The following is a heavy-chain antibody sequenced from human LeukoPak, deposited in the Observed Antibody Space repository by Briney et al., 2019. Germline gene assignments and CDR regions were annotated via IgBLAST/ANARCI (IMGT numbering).Heavy chain of an antibody. D-gene: IGHD4-17*01. CDR2: ISGSGGST. Sequence: GGSLRLSCAASGFTFSSYAMSWVRQAPGKGLEWVSTISGSGGSTYYADSVKGRFIISRDNSKNTLYLQMNSLRAEDTAVYYCAKAASKRTDYGDYAFYYYMDVWGKGTTVTISS. CDR1: GFTFSSYA. CDR3: AKAASKRTDYGDYAFYYYMDV. J-gene: IGHJ6*03. V-gene: IGHV3-23*01.